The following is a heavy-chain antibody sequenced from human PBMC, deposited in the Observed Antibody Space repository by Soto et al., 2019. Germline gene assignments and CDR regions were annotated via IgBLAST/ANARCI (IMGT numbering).Heavy chain of an antibody. Sequence: QVQLTESGGGLVQPGGSLRLSCAASGFTFSGLYMSWIRQAPGKGLEWVSCIDSSGVKKYYAESVRGRFTISRDNAKNSLYLQMNSLRAEDTDVYYCARDRGAVTGDYFDYWGQGTLVTVSS. D-gene: IGHD6-19*01. CDR1: GFTFSGLY. CDR3: ARDRGAVTGDYFDY. V-gene: IGHV3-11*01. J-gene: IGHJ4*02. CDR2: IDSSGVKK.